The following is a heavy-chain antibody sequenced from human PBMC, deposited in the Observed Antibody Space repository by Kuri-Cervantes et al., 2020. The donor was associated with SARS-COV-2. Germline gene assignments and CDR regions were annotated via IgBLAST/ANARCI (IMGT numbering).Heavy chain of an antibody. CDR3: ARDFGFSVLLHWFDP. J-gene: IGHJ5*02. CDR1: GYTFTGYY. CDR2: INPNSGGT. Sequence: ASVKVSCKASGYTFTGYYMHWVRQAPGQGLEWMGWINPNSGGTNYAQKFQGRVTMTRDTSISTAYMELSRLRSDDTAVYYCARDFGFSVLLHWFDPWGQGTLVTDSS. V-gene: IGHV1-2*02. D-gene: IGHD2-15*01.